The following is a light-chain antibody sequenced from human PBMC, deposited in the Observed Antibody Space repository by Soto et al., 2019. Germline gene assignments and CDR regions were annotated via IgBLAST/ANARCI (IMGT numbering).Light chain of an antibody. CDR3: ATWDDSLSGPV. J-gene: IGLJ3*02. V-gene: IGLV1-44*01. CDR1: SSSIGANP. Sequence: QSVLTQPPSASGTPGQRVTISCSGSSSSIGANPVHWYQQLPGTAPKLLIYTNDQRPSGVPDRFSGSKSGTSAFLAISGLQSEDEADYYCATWDDSLSGPVFGGGTKLTVL. CDR2: TND.